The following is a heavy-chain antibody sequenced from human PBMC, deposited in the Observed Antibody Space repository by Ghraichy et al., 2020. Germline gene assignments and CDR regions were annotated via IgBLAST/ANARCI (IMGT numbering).Heavy chain of an antibody. Sequence: LTCAASGFTFNNYWMTWVRQAPGKGLEWVANIKQDGSDKSYVDSVTGRFTISRDNAKKSLYLQMNSLRAEDTAVYYCAREVAMESSFDYWGKGTLVTVSS. CDR2: IKQDGSDK. CDR1: GFTFNNYW. J-gene: IGHJ4*02. V-gene: IGHV3-7*01. D-gene: IGHD6-19*01. CDR3: AREVAMESSFDY.